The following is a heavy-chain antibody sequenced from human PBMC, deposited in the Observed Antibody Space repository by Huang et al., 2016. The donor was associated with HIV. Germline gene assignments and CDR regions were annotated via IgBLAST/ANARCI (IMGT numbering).Heavy chain of an antibody. CDR3: ARPYSTGWYGAFDT. V-gene: IGHV3-7*01. CDR2: IRHRGSGR. Sequence: EVQLVESGGGLVQPGGSLRLSCVGTGFTFSSYWMTWVRQAPGKGLEWVANIRHRGSGRYYADSVKGRFTISRDNAKNSVYLQMNSLRAEDTAVYYCARPYSTGWYGAFDTWGQGTMVTVSS. D-gene: IGHD6-19*01. J-gene: IGHJ3*02. CDR1: GFTFSSYW.